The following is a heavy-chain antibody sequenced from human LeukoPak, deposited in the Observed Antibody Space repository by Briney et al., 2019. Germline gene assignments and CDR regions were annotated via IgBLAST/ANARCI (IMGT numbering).Heavy chain of an antibody. Sequence: GGSLRLSCAAPGFTFSRYGMHWVRQAPGKGLEWVAVIWHDGSNKYYADSVKGRFTISRDNSKNTLYLQMNSLRAEDTAMYYCARDGDSSGPDLDYWGQGTLVTVSS. CDR2: IWHDGSNK. CDR3: ARDGDSSGPDLDY. J-gene: IGHJ4*02. CDR1: GFTFSRYG. V-gene: IGHV3-33*01. D-gene: IGHD6-19*01.